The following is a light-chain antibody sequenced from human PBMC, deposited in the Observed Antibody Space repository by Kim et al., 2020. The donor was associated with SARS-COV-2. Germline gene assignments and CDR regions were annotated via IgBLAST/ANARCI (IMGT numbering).Light chain of an antibody. CDR3: QAWVSNTIV. V-gene: IGLV3-1*01. CDR1: KLKDKY. Sequence: VSPGQTASITCSGDKLKDKYTSWYQQRQGQSPVLLIYQDFKRPSGIPERFSASNSGNTATLTVSGTQSMDEADYYCQAWVSNTIVFGGGTQLTVL. J-gene: IGLJ2*01. CDR2: QDF.